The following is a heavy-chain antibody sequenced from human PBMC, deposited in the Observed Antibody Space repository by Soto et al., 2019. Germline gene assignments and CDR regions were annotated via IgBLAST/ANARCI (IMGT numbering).Heavy chain of an antibody. CDR3: ARYGSWAGEY. CDR1: GFTFSSRW. CDR2: INTDGSVT. J-gene: IGHJ4*02. V-gene: IGHV3-74*01. D-gene: IGHD6-19*01. Sequence: EVQLVESGGGLVQPGGSLRLSCAASGFTFSSRWMYWVRQAPGKGLVWVSRINTDGSVTSYADSVKCRFTISRDNTKNTLFLLMNSLRTEDTAVYYCARYGSWAGEYWGQGTLVTFSS.